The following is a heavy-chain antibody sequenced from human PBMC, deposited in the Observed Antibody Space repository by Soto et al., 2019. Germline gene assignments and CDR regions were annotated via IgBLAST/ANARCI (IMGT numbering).Heavy chain of an antibody. Sequence: HPGVSLRLSCAASGFAFSSHGLHWVRQTPGKGLEWVAFISYDGINKYYAESVKGRFTISRDSSKNTLFLRMNSLRADDTAVYYCARDNEQWLVGTYYFDYWGQGTLVTVSS. CDR1: GFAFSSHG. J-gene: IGHJ4*02. V-gene: IGHV3-30*03. CDR3: ARDNEQWLVGTYYFDY. D-gene: IGHD6-19*01. CDR2: ISYDGINK.